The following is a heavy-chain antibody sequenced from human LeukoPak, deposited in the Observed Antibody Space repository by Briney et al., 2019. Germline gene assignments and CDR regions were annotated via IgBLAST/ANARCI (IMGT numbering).Heavy chain of an antibody. CDR2: IRYDGSNK. CDR1: GFTFNTYT. Sequence: GGSLRLSCAASGFTFNTYTMNWVRQAPGKGLEWVAFIRYDGSNKYYADSVKGRFTISRDNSKNTLYLQMNSLRAEDTAVYYCAKDLPPPYYYGSGRGYFDYWGQGTLVTVSS. J-gene: IGHJ4*02. CDR3: AKDLPPPYYYGSGRGYFDY. V-gene: IGHV3-30*02. D-gene: IGHD3-10*01.